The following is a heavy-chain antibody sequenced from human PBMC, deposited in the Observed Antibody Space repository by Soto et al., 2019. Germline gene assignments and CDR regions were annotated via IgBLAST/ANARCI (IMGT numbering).Heavy chain of an antibody. J-gene: IGHJ6*03. V-gene: IGHV4-59*08. CDR3: ARHLSVVAHYYYYMDV. CDR2: IYYSGST. CDR1: GGSISSYY. Sequence: SETLSLTCTVSGGSISSYYWSWIRQPPGKGLEWIGYIYYSGSTNYNPSLKSRVTISVDTSKNQFSLKLSSVTAADTAVYYCARHLSVVAHYYYYMDVWGKGTTVTVSS. D-gene: IGHD2-15*01.